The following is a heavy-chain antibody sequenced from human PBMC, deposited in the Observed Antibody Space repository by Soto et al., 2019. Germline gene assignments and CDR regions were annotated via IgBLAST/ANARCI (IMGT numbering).Heavy chain of an antibody. CDR1: GGSIITTNW. CDR3: ARDMYSSGVPHAFDI. Sequence: SETLSLTCTVSGGSIITTNWWNWVRQSPEKGLEWIGQIYHSGSTYYNPSLKSRLIISVDKSKNQFSLKLTSVNAADTAVYYCARDMYSSGVPHAFDIWGQGTMVTVSS. CDR2: IYHSGST. J-gene: IGHJ3*02. V-gene: IGHV4-4*02. D-gene: IGHD6-19*01.